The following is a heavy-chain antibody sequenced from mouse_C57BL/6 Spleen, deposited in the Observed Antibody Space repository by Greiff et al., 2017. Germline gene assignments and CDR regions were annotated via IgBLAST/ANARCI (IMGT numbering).Heavy chain of an antibody. V-gene: IGHV1-52*01. CDR2: IDPSDSET. Sequence: VQLQQPGAELVRPGSSVKLSCKASGYTFTSYWMHWVKQRPIQGLEWIGNIDPSDSETHYNQKFKDKATLTVDKSSSTAYMQLSSLTSEDSAVYYCAREENDGRFAYWGQGTLVTVSA. J-gene: IGHJ3*01. CDR1: GYTFTSYW. CDR3: AREENDGRFAY. D-gene: IGHD2-3*01.